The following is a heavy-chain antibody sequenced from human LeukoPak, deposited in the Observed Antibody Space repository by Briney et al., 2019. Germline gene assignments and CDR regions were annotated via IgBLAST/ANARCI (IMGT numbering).Heavy chain of an antibody. CDR1: GFTFSSYA. J-gene: IGHJ4*02. D-gene: IGHD3-22*01. Sequence: GGSLRLSCAASGFTFSSYAMSWVRQAPGKGLEWVSDISGSGGSTYYADSVKGRFTISRDNSKNTLYLQMNSLRAEDTAVYYCAKDHTMIVVVIPYYFDYWGQGTLVTVSS. CDR3: AKDHTMIVVVIPYYFDY. V-gene: IGHV3-23*01. CDR2: ISGSGGST.